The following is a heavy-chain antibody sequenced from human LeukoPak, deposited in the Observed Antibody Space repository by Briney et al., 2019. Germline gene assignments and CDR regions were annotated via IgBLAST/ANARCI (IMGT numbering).Heavy chain of an antibody. D-gene: IGHD2-2*01. Sequence: SETLSLTCTVSGGSISSSSYYWGCIRPPPGKGLEWIGSIYYSGSTYYNPSLKSRVTISVDTSKNQFSLKLSSVTAADTAVYYCAGYCSSTSCHRDYWGQGTLVTVSS. CDR2: IYYSGST. J-gene: IGHJ4*02. CDR1: GGSISSSSYY. CDR3: AGYCSSTSCHRDY. V-gene: IGHV4-39*07.